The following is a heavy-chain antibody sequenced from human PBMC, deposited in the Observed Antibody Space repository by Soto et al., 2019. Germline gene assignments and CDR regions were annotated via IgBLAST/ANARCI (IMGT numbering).Heavy chain of an antibody. CDR3: AKYPNYYDVWAGSYYFHVIDV. CDR2: INPGNRIT. J-gene: IGHJ6*02. Sequence: QVQLVQSGAEVKEPGASVKVACKTSGYTFTNYFVHWVRQAPGQGLEWMGAINPGNRITNYALKFKGRVTMPTDTSTNTVYLELSSLRSEDTAVYSCAKYPNYYDVWAGSYYFHVIDVWGQGTTVTVSS. V-gene: IGHV1-46*01. D-gene: IGHD3-3*01. CDR1: GYTFTNYF.